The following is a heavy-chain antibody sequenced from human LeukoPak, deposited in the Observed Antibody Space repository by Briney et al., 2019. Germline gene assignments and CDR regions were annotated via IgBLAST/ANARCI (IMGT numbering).Heavy chain of an antibody. CDR2: INPNSGGT. J-gene: IGHJ4*02. Sequence: ASVKVSCKASGYTFTGYYMHWVRQAPGQGLEWMGRINPNSGGTNYAQKFHGRVTMTRDTSISTAYMELSRLRSDDTAVYSCVLDRNYFDYWGQGTLVTVSS. D-gene: IGHD2-2*03. V-gene: IGHV1-2*06. CDR3: VLDRNYFDY. CDR1: GYTFTGYY.